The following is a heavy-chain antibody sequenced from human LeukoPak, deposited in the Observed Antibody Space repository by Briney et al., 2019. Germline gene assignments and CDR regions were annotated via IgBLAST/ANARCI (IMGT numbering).Heavy chain of an antibody. V-gene: IGHV3-23*01. CDR2: VSSGGNS. CDR3: AKDPREGLPDNWFDP. D-gene: IGHD2-15*01. CDR1: GFTFSSYG. J-gene: IGHJ5*02. Sequence: GGSLRLSCTASGFTFSSYGMSWVRQAPGKGLDWVSAVSSGGNSNYADSVTGRFTISRDNSKNTLYLQMNSLRAEDTAVYYCAKDPREGLPDNWFDPWGQGTLVTVSS.